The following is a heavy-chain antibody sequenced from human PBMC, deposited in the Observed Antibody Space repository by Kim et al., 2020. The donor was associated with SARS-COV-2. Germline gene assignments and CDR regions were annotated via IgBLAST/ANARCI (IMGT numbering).Heavy chain of an antibody. CDR1: EFTFSNYW. CDR2: IKSDGSSK. CDR3: ARELKIDPSSPRQYDALDM. J-gene: IGHJ3*02. Sequence: GGSLRLSCAASEFTFSNYWMHWVRQMPGQGLKWVSRIKSDGSSKDYADSVKGRFRITRDNAWNKMYLEMNGLRVEDTAVYYCARELKIDPSSPRQYDALDMWGQGTMVTVSS. V-gene: IGHV3-74*01. D-gene: IGHD4-4*01.